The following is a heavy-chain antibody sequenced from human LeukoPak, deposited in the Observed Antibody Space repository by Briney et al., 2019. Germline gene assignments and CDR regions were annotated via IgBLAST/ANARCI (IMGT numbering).Heavy chain of an antibody. CDR2: IYPGDSDT. Sequence: GESLKISCKGSGYIFTTYWIAWVRQMPGKGLEWMGIIYPGDSDTRYSPSFQGQVTISADKSISTAYLQWSSLKASDTAMYYCARLVTPYFDYWGQGTLVTVSS. CDR3: ARLVTPYFDY. J-gene: IGHJ4*02. D-gene: IGHD4-23*01. V-gene: IGHV5-51*01. CDR1: GYIFTTYW.